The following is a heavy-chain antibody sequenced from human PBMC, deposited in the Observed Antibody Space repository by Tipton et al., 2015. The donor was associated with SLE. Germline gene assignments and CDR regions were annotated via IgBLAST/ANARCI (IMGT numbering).Heavy chain of an antibody. CDR3: ARAPRDIVVIPALYMDV. Sequence: QVQLVQSGPEVKKPGASVKVSCKASGYTFISYGISWVRQAPGQGLEWMGWVSAYSGNTFYTEKLQGRVTMTTDTSTTTAYMELRSLRSDDTAVYYCARAPRDIVVIPALYMDVWGKGTTVTVSS. V-gene: IGHV1-18*01. D-gene: IGHD2-2*01. J-gene: IGHJ6*03. CDR2: VSAYSGNT. CDR1: GYTFISYG.